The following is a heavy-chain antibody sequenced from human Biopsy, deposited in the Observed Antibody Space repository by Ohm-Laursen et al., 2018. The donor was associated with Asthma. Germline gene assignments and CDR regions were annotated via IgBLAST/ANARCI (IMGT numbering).Heavy chain of an antibody. J-gene: IGHJ5*02. Sequence: SQTLSLTCTVSGGSISSGGYYWSWIRQHPVKGLEWIGYIYYSGSTYYNPSLKSRVSISLDTSKNQFSLSLTSVTAADTAVYYCARTTYGDDGFDPWGQGTLVTVSS. CDR3: ARTTYGDDGFDP. V-gene: IGHV4-31*03. CDR1: GGSISSGGYY. D-gene: IGHD4-17*01. CDR2: IYYSGST.